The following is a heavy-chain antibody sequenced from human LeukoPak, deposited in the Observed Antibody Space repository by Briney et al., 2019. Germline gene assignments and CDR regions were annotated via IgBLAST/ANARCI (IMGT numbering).Heavy chain of an antibody. J-gene: IGHJ5*02. V-gene: IGHV4-31*03. D-gene: IGHD3-16*01. CDR3: ARVSYVVWWFDP. CDR2: MYYSGST. CDR1: GGSISSGGFY. Sequence: SETLSLTRTVSGGSISSGGFYWSWIRQHPGKGLEWIGTMYYSGSTYYNPSLKSRVTILVDTSKNQFSLKLSSVTAADTAVYYCARVSYVVWWFDPWGQGTLVTVSS.